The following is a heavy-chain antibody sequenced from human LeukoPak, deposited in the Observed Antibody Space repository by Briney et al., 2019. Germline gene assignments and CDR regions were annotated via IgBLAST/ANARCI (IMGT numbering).Heavy chain of an antibody. Sequence: GGSLRLSCAASGFTFSNYAMDWVRQAPGKGLEWVSSISGSGGDTDYADSVKGRLTISRDNSKNILYLQMDTLRAEDTAVYYCARSFRYNYGSDYWGQGTLVTVSS. CDR1: GFTFSNYA. V-gene: IGHV3-23*01. J-gene: IGHJ4*02. D-gene: IGHD5-18*01. CDR2: ISGSGGDT. CDR3: ARSFRYNYGSDY.